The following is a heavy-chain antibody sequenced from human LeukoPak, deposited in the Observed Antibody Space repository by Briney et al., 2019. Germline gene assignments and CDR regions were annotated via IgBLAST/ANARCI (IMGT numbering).Heavy chain of an antibody. J-gene: IGHJ4*02. D-gene: IGHD7-27*01. CDR3: ATLGSFDY. CDR2: RYYRGST. Sequence: SETLSLTCTVSGASVNSDNYYWTWIRQPPGKGLEWIGYRYYRGSTNYNPSLKSRVTISVDTSKNQFSLKLSSVTAADTAVYYCATLGSFDYWGQGTLVTVSS. CDR1: GASVNSDNYY. V-gene: IGHV4-61*01.